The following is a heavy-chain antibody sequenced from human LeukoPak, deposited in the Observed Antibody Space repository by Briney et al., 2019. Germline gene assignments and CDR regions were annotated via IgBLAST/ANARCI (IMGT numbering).Heavy chain of an antibody. Sequence: SETLSLTCTVSGGSISNYYWSWIRQPPGKGLECLAYGDYSGSTRYNASLESRVTISVDTSKNQFSLKLTPVTAADSAVYYCARLALGYCSGGTCPYYFDHWGQGTLVTVSS. J-gene: IGHJ4*02. CDR3: ARLALGYCSGGTCPYYFDH. V-gene: IGHV4-59*01. CDR2: GDYSGST. CDR1: GGSISNYY. D-gene: IGHD2-15*01.